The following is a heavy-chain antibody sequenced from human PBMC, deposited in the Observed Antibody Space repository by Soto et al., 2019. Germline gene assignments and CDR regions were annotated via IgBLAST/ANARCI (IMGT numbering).Heavy chain of an antibody. J-gene: IGHJ6*02. V-gene: IGHV1-69*13. CDR3: ARGRGSSSSEAYYYYYGMDV. CDR2: IIPIFGTA. Sequence: ASVKVSCKASGGTFSSYAISWVRQAPGQGLEWMGGIIPIFGTANYAQKFQGRVTITADESTSTAYMELSSLRSEDTAVYYCARGRGSSSSEAYYYYYGMDVWGQGTTVT. D-gene: IGHD6-6*01. CDR1: GGTFSSYA.